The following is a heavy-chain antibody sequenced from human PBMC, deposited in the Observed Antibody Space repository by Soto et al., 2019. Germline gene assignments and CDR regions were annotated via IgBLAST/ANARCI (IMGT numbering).Heavy chain of an antibody. Sequence: EVQLVESGGGLVQPGGSLRLSCAASGFTFSAYAMHWVRQAPGKGLEYVSAISSNGGSTYYANSVKGRFTISRDTSKNPLYLQMGSLRAEDMAVYYCARGGSGSYYTVDYWGQGILVTVSS. CDR3: ARGGSGSYYTVDY. CDR1: GFTFSAYA. D-gene: IGHD3-10*01. CDR2: ISSNGGST. J-gene: IGHJ4*02. V-gene: IGHV3-64*01.